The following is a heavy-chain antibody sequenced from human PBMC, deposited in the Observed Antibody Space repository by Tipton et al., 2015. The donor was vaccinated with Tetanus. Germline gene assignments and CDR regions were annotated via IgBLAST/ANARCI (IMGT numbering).Heavy chain of an antibody. J-gene: IGHJ3*02. D-gene: IGHD4/OR15-4a*01. CDR3: ARARTQGLRGLYAFDI. Sequence: SLRLFCAASGFTFSAYSLSWVRQTPGKGLEWVSAISGSSNFIYYADSMKGRFTISRDNARNSLFLEMKSLRVGDTAVYFCARARTQGLRGLYAFDIWGQGTMVIVSS. CDR2: ISGSSNFI. V-gene: IGHV3-21*01. CDR1: GFTFSAYS.